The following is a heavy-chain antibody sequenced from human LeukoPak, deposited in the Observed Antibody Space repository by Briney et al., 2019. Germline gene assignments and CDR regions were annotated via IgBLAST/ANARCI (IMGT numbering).Heavy chain of an antibody. CDR3: ARAYHYYDSSGYKSASDAFDI. J-gene: IGHJ3*02. Sequence: PGESLKISCKGSGYSFTSYWIGWVRQMPGKGLEWMGITYPGDSDTRYSPSFQGQVTISADKPISTAYLQWSSLKASDTAMYYCARAYHYYDSSGYKSASDAFDIWGQGTMVTVSS. CDR1: GYSFTSYW. CDR2: TYPGDSDT. D-gene: IGHD3-22*01. V-gene: IGHV5-51*01.